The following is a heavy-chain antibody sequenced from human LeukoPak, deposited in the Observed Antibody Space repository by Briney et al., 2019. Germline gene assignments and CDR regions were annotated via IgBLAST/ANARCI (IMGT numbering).Heavy chain of an antibody. D-gene: IGHD6-6*01. CDR2: INYQSARF. CDR1: GFTFDDYG. J-gene: IGHJ4*02. Sequence: GGSLRLSCAASGFTFDDYGLHWVRQVPGKGLEWVSGINYQSARFDADSVKGRFTISRDNAKNLLYLLMDSLRPADSALYYCVKDAGTAARPTYFSSGGQATQVIVSS. CDR3: VKDAGTAARPTYFSS. V-gene: IGHV3-9*01.